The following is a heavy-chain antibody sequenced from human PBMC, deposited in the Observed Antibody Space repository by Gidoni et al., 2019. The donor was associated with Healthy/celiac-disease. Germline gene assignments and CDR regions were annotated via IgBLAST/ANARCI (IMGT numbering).Heavy chain of an antibody. V-gene: IGHV1-3*01. Sequence: QVQLVQSGAEVKKPGASVKVSCKASGYTFTSYAMHWVRQAPGQRLEWMGWINAGNGNTKYSQKFQGRVTITRDTSASTAYMELSSLRSEDTAVYYCARDRRYYDILTGLYYYYGMDVWGQGTTVTVSS. CDR3: ARDRRYYDILTGLYYYYGMDV. J-gene: IGHJ6*02. CDR1: GYTFTSYA. CDR2: INAGNGNT. D-gene: IGHD3-9*01.